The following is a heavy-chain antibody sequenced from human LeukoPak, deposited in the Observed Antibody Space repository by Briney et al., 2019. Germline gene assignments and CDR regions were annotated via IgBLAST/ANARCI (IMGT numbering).Heavy chain of an antibody. CDR3: ARKSGGSYSDYAFDI. D-gene: IGHD1-26*01. V-gene: IGHV1-69*05. Sequence: SVKVSCKASGGTFSSYAISWVRQAPGQGLEWMGRIIPIFGTANYAQKFQGRVTITTDESTSAAYVELSSLRSEDTAVYYCARKSGGSYSDYAFDIWGQGTMVTVSS. CDR1: GGTFSSYA. J-gene: IGHJ3*02. CDR2: IIPIFGTA.